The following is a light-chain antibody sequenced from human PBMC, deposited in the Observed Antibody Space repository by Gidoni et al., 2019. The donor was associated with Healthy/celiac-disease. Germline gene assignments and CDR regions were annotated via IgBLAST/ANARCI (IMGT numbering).Light chain of an antibody. Sequence: DIVMTQSPDSLDVSLGERATINCKSSQSVLYSSNNKNYLAWYQQKPGQPPTLLLYWASTRESGVPDRFSGSGSGTDFTLTISSLQAEDVAVYYCQQYYSTPLTFGGGTKVEIK. CDR2: WAS. J-gene: IGKJ4*01. CDR3: QQYYSTPLT. V-gene: IGKV4-1*01. CDR1: QSVLYSSNNKNY.